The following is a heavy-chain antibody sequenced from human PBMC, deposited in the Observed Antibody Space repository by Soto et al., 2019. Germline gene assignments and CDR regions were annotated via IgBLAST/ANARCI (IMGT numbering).Heavy chain of an antibody. CDR1: GFTFSSYA. V-gene: IGHV3-23*01. J-gene: IGHJ6*02. CDR2: ISGSGGST. CDR3: ANTPSSTRYSGYDSHGVNYYYGMDV. D-gene: IGHD5-12*01. Sequence: GGSLRLSCAASGFTFSSYAMSWVRQAPGKGLEWVSAISGSGGSTYYADSVKGRFTISRDNSKNTLYLQMNSLRAEDTAVYYCANTPSSTRYSGYDSHGVNYYYGMDVWGQGTTVTVSS.